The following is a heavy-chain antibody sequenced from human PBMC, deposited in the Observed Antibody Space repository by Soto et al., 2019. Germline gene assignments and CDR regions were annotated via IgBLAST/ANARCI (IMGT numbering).Heavy chain of an antibody. CDR1: GDTFTTYD. Sequence: ASVKVSCKASGDTFTTYDINWVRQATGQGLEWMGWINPNSGNISYAQRFQSRVTMTRNTAIRTAYMEVSSLRSDDTAVYYCARGRASGSYYLLDYWGQGTLVTVSS. CDR2: INPNSGNI. D-gene: IGHD3-10*01. CDR3: ARGRASGSYYLLDY. V-gene: IGHV1-8*01. J-gene: IGHJ4*02.